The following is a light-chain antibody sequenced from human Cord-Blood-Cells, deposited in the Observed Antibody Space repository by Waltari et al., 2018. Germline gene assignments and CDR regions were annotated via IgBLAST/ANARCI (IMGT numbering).Light chain of an antibody. CDR2: LVS. V-gene: IGKV2-28*01. CDR1: QSLLHSNGYNY. J-gene: IGKJ2*01. Sequence: DIVMTQSPLSLPVTPGEPASISCRSSQSLLHSNGYNYLDWYLQKPGQSPQLLIYLVSKRASGVTDRFSGSGSGTYFTLKISRVEAEDVGVYYCMQALQTPYTFGQGTKLEIK. CDR3: MQALQTPYT.